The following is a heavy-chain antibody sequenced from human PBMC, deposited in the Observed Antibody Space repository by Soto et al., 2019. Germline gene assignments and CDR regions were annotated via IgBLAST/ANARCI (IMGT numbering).Heavy chain of an antibody. CDR2: ISYDGSNK. Sequence: PGGSLRLSCAASGFTFSSYGMHWVRQAPGKGLEWVAVISYDGSNKYYADSVKGRFTISRDNSKNTLYLQMNSLRAEDTAVYYCAKDGGRGYSGYENYGMDVWGQGTTVTVSS. CDR1: GFTFSSYG. D-gene: IGHD5-12*01. V-gene: IGHV3-30*18. CDR3: AKDGGRGYSGYENYGMDV. J-gene: IGHJ6*02.